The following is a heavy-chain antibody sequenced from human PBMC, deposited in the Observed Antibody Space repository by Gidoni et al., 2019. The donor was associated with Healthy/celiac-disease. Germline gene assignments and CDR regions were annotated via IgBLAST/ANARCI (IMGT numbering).Heavy chain of an antibody. V-gene: IGHV3-20*01. D-gene: IGHD4-17*01. Sequence: EVQLVESGGCVVRPGGSLRLSCAASGFTFDDYGMSWVRQAPGKGLEWVSGMNWNGGSTGYADSVKGRFTISRDNAKNSLYLQMNSLRAEDTALYHCARRGNDYGDLYWYFDLWGRGTLVTVSS. CDR3: ARRGNDYGDLYWYFDL. CDR2: MNWNGGST. J-gene: IGHJ2*01. CDR1: GFTFDDYG.